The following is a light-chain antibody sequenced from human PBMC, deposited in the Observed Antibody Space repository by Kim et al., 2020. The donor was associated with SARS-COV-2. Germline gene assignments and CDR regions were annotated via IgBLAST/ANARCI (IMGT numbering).Light chain of an antibody. CDR1: QSVGSDY. J-gene: IGKJ1*01. CDR3: QQYDTSPWT. CDR2: GTS. Sequence: PGERATLSCRTSQSVGSDYLAWYQQKPGQAPRLLIYGTSSRATGIPERFSGSGSGTDFTLTISRLEPEDFAVFYCQQYDTSPWTFGQGTKVDIK. V-gene: IGKV3-20*01.